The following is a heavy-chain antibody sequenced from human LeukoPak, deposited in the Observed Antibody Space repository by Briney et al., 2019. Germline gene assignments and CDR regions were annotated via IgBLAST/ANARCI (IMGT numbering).Heavy chain of an antibody. CDR3: AKSGPAGGWCIDY. CDR1: GFTFSSYG. CDR2: ISYDGSNK. J-gene: IGHJ4*02. D-gene: IGHD6-19*01. V-gene: IGHV3-30*18. Sequence: PGGSLRLSCAASGFTFSSYGMHWVRQAPGKGLEWVAVISYDGSNKYYADSVKGRFTISRDNSKNTLYLQMNSLRAEDTAVYYCAKSGPAGGWCIDYWGQGTLVTVSS.